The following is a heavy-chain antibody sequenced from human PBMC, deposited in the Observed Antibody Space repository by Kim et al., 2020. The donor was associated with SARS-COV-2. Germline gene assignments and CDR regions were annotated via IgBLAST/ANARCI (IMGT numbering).Heavy chain of an antibody. J-gene: IGHJ4*02. Sequence: SVKVSCKASGGTFSSYAISWVRQAPGQGLEWMGGIIPIFGTANYAQKFQGRVTITADESTSTAYMELSSLRSEDTAVYYCARDRIVGATFDYWGQGTLVTVSS. V-gene: IGHV1-69*13. D-gene: IGHD1-26*01. CDR1: GGTFSSYA. CDR3: ARDRIVGATFDY. CDR2: IIPIFGTA.